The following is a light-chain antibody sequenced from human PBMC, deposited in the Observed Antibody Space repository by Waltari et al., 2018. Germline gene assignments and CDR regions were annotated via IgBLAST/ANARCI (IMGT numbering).Light chain of an antibody. Sequence: IVLTQSPGTLSLSPGERATLSCRASQSVSRSLAWYQQKPGQAPKRLIYGASTRATVIPDRFTGSGSGTDFSLTISSLEPEDFAIYFCQHYVRLPATFGQGTKVEIK. CDR1: QSVSRS. CDR2: GAS. V-gene: IGKV3-20*01. CDR3: QHYVRLPAT. J-gene: IGKJ1*01.